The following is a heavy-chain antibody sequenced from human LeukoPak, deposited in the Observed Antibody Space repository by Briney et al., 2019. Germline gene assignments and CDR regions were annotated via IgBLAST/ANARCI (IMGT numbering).Heavy chain of an antibody. V-gene: IGHV4-4*07. Sequence: HPSETLSLTCTVSGGSISSYYWSWIRQPAGKGLEWIGRIYTSGSTNYSPSLKSRVTMSVDTSKNQFSLKLSSVTAADTAVYYCARSHYDFWSGYYSGFPPNWFDPWGQGTLVTVSS. CDR3: ARSHYDFWSGYYSGFPPNWFDP. D-gene: IGHD3-3*01. CDR1: GGSISSYY. J-gene: IGHJ5*02. CDR2: IYTSGST.